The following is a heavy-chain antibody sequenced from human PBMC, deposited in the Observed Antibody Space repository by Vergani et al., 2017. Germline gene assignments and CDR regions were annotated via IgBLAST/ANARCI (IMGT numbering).Heavy chain of an antibody. V-gene: IGHV3-15*01. CDR3: ARILRYFDWLFFDY. CDR1: GFTFSNAW. J-gene: IGHJ4*02. Sequence: EVQLVESGGGLVKPGGSLRLSCAASGFTFSNAWMSWVRQAPGKGLEWVGRIKSKTDGGTTDYAAPVKGRFTISRDDSKNTLYLQMNSLKTEDTAVYYCARILRYFDWLFFDYWGQGTLVTVSS. CDR2: IKSKTDGGTT. D-gene: IGHD3-9*01.